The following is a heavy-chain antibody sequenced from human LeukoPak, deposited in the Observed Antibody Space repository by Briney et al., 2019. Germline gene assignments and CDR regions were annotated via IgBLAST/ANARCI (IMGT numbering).Heavy chain of an antibody. V-gene: IGHV4-30-2*01. CDR2: IYHSGST. J-gene: IGHJ4*02. D-gene: IGHD3-3*01. Sequence: SETLSLTCAVSGGSISSGGYSWSWIQQPPGKGLEWIGYIYHSGSTYYNPSLKSRVTISVDRSKNQFSLKLSSVTAADTAVYYCARIYTIFGAIDYWGQGTLVTVSS. CDR3: ARIYTIFGAIDY. CDR1: GGSISSGGYS.